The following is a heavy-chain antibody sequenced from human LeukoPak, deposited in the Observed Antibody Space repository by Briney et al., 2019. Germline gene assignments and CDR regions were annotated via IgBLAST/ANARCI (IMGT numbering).Heavy chain of an antibody. Sequence: HPGGSLRLSCAASGFTFSDYWMHWVRQAPGKGLESVSRINTDGTVTTYADSVKGRFTVSRDNADNTMFLQMNSVRDEDTAVYYCATKQWLAPPPDSWGQGTPVTVSS. CDR3: ATKQWLAPPPDS. D-gene: IGHD6-19*01. CDR1: GFTFSDYW. J-gene: IGHJ4*02. CDR2: INTDGTVT. V-gene: IGHV3-74*01.